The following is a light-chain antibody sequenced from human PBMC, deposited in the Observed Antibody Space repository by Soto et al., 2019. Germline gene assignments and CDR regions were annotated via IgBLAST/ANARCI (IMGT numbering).Light chain of an antibody. CDR3: QQYDNWPPT. J-gene: IGKJ4*01. CDR2: GAS. CDR1: QSSGTN. V-gene: IGKV3-15*01. Sequence: EIVMTQSPATLSVSPGERATLSCRASQSSGTNLAWYQQRPGQSPRLLIYGASTRATGIPARFRGSGSGTEFTLNITGLESEDFVVYYCQQYDNWPPTFGGGAKVEIK.